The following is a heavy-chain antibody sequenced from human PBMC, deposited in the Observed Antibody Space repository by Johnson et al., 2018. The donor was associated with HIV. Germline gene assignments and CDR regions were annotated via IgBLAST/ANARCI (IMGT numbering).Heavy chain of an antibody. J-gene: IGHJ3*02. Sequence: VQLVESGGGLVQPGGSLRLSCAASGFTFTTSAMSWVRQAPGKGLEWVSVIYSGGSTYYADSVKGRFTISRDNSKNTLYLHMNSLRAEDTAVYYCAREVDGFDIWGQGTMVTVSS. CDR1: GFTFTTSA. CDR3: AREVDGFDI. V-gene: IGHV3-66*01. CDR2: IYSGGST.